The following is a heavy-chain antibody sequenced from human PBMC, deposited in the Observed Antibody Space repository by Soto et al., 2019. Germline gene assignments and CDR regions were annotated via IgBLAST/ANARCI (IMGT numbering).Heavy chain of an antibody. D-gene: IGHD6-6*01. CDR2: IYYSGST. CDR1: GGSISSSSYY. CDR3: ARMYSSSSIFFDY. Sequence: SETLSLTCTVSGGSISSSSYYWGWIRQPPGKGLEWIGSIYYSGSTYYNPSLKSRVTISVDTSKNQFSLKLSSVTAADTAVYYCARMYSSSSIFFDYWGQGTLVTVSS. J-gene: IGHJ4*02. V-gene: IGHV4-39*01.